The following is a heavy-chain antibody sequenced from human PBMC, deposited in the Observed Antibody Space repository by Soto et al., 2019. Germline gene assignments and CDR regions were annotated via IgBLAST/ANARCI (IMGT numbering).Heavy chain of an antibody. CDR2: IYYSGST. Sequence: SETLSLTCTVSGGSISSYYWSWIRQPPGKGLEWIGYIYYSGSTNYNPSLKSRVTISVDTSKNQFSLKLSSVTAADTAVYYCARENLTMVRGVDSFDIWGQGTMVTVSS. D-gene: IGHD3-10*01. CDR1: GGSISSYY. CDR3: ARENLTMVRGVDSFDI. V-gene: IGHV4-59*01. J-gene: IGHJ3*02.